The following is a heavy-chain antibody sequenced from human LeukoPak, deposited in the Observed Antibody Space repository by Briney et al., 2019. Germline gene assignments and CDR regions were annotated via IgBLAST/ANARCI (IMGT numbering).Heavy chain of an antibody. CDR3: ARGPPRGKYYYMDV. J-gene: IGHJ6*03. CDR1: GFTFSSFD. V-gene: IGHV3-13*01. Sequence: GGSLRLSCAASGFTFSSFDMHWVRQPTGQGLEWVSTIGTASDTYYPGSVGGRFTLSRDNAKNSLYLQMNSLTAGDTAVYYCARGPPRGKYYYMDVWGKGTTVTVSS. CDR2: IGTASDT. D-gene: IGHD1-1*01.